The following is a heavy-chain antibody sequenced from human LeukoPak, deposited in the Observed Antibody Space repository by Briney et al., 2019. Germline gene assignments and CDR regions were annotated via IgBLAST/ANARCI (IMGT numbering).Heavy chain of an antibody. CDR3: ARHSGTYHFDY. J-gene: IGHJ4*02. Sequence: PSETLSLTCTVSGGSISSYYWSWIRQPPGKGLEWIGYISYSGPTNYNPSLKGRVTISVDTSKNQFSLKLSSVTAADTAVYYCARHSGTYHFDYWGQGTLVTVSS. V-gene: IGHV4-59*08. D-gene: IGHD1-26*01. CDR1: GGSISSYY. CDR2: ISYSGPT.